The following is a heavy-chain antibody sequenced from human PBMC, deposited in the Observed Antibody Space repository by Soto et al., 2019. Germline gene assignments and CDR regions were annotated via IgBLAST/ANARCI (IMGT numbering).Heavy chain of an antibody. D-gene: IGHD2-15*01. CDR3: ARCYCTVGSCYTCWRFDL. Sequence: QAQLVHSGAEVKKPGASVKVSCQAGGYTFADYGISWVRQAPGQGLEWVGWIGPYNGNTNYAQNLQDRVTMTTDTSTNTAYMEWRSLRSEDTALYYCARCYCTVGSCYTCWRFDLWGRGTLLPVSS. CDR2: IGPYNGNT. J-gene: IGHJ2*01. CDR1: GYTFADYG. V-gene: IGHV1-18*01.